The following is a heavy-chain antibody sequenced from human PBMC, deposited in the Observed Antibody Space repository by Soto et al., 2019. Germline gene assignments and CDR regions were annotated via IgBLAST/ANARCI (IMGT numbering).Heavy chain of an antibody. CDR3: ARSEEDSDYYYYGMDV. V-gene: IGHV6-1*01. J-gene: IGHJ6*02. D-gene: IGHD2-15*01. CDR2: TYYRSRWYR. CDR1: GDTVSRNRVA. Sequence: PSPALSITCVGSGDTVSRNRVAWNWVRQSPSRGLEWLGRTYYRSRWYRDYAVSVRSRIDINADTSKNQVSLQLNSVTPEDTAVYYCARSEEDSDYYYYGMDVWGQGTTVTGFS.